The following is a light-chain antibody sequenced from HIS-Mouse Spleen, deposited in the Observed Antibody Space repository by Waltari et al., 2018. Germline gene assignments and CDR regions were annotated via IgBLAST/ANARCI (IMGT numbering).Light chain of an antibody. CDR1: QSLLHSNGYNY. J-gene: IGKJ2*01. CDR2: LGS. V-gene: IGKV2-28*01. Sequence: DIVMTQSPLSLPVTPGEPASISCRSSQSLLHSNGYNYLDWYLQKPGQSPQLLIYLGSNRAXGVPDRFSGSGSGTDFTLKISSVEAEDVGVYYCMQALQTXXXXGQGTKLEIK. CDR3: MQALQTXXX.